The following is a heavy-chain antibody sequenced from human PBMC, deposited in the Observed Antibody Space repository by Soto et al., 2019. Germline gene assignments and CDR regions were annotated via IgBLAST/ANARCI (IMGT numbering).Heavy chain of an antibody. J-gene: IGHJ6*02. CDR3: ARWPDGYYYYGMDV. V-gene: IGHV1-8*01. Sequence: TSYDINWXRXXTGQGLEWMGWMNPNSFNTGYAQKFQGRVTMTRNTSISTAYMELSSLRSEDTAVYYCARWPDGYYYYGMDVWGQGTTVTVSS. CDR2: MNPNSFNT. CDR1: TSYD.